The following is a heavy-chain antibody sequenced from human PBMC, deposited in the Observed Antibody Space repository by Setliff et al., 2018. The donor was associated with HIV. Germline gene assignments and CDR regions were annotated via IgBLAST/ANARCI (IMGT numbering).Heavy chain of an antibody. CDR2: IYHSGST. V-gene: IGHV4-4*02. CDR3: ARHRDPPGTSWIFYYYYMDL. J-gene: IGHJ6*03. CDR1: GGSISSSNW. D-gene: IGHD6-13*01. Sequence: SETLSLTCAVSGGSISSSNWWSWVRQPPGKGLEWIGEIYHSGSTNYNPSLKSRVTISVETSKNHVSLRLSSVTAADTGVYYCARHRDPPGTSWIFYYYYMDLWGAGTTVTASS.